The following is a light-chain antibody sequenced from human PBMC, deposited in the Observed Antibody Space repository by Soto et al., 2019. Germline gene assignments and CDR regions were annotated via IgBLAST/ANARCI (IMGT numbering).Light chain of an antibody. CDR1: QDVGKW. CDR2: GAS. Sequence: DIQMTQSPPSVSASVGDRVPITCRASQDVGKWLAWYQQKPGKAPTLLIHGASSLQSGVPPRYSGSGYGTDVTITISSLQTEDVKTYDCQQANRFPIAFGQGTRLEIK. J-gene: IGKJ5*01. V-gene: IGKV1-12*01. CDR3: QQANRFPIA.